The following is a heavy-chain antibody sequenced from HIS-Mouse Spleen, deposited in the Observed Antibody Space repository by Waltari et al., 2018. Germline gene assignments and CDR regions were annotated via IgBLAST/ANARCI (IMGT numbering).Heavy chain of an antibody. J-gene: IGHJ4*02. CDR2: ISYDGSNK. D-gene: IGHD6-19*01. V-gene: IGHV3-30*18. Sequence: VQLVESGGGVVDPVRSFRLPCAAPGFTSSTPGLHCVRQAPGKGLGLVAIISYDGSNKYYADSVKGRFTISRDNSKNTLYLQMNSLRAEDTAVYYCAKASSGWLDYWGQGTLVTVSS. CDR1: GFTSSTPG. CDR3: AKASSGWLDY.